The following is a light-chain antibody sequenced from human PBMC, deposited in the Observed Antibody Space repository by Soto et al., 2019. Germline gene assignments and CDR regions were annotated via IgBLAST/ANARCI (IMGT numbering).Light chain of an antibody. V-gene: IGKV1-5*03. J-gene: IGKJ1*01. CDR2: KAS. Sequence: DIQRTHSPSTLSGSVGDRVTITCRASQTISSWLAWYQQKPGKAPKLLIYKASTLKSGVPSRFSGSGSGTEFTLTISSLQPDDFATYYCQHYNSYSEAFGQGTK. CDR1: QTISSW. CDR3: QHYNSYSEA.